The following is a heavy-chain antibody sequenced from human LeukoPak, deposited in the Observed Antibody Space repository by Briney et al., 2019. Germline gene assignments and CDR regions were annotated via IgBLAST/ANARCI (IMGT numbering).Heavy chain of an antibody. CDR1: GGTFSSYA. D-gene: IGHD1-1*01. J-gene: IGHJ4*02. Sequence: VASVKVSCKASGGTFSSYAISWVRQAPGQGLEWMGRIIPILGIANYAQKFQGRVTITADKSTSTAYMELSGLRSEDTAVYYCARDLKLEGFHWGQGTLVTVSS. V-gene: IGHV1-69*04. CDR3: ARDLKLEGFH. CDR2: IIPILGIA.